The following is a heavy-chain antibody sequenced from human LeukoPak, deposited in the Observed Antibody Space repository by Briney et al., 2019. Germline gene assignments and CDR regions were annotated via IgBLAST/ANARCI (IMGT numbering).Heavy chain of an antibody. J-gene: IGHJ5*02. Sequence: SETLSLTCAVYGGSFSGYYWSWIRQPPGEGLEWIGEINHSGSTNYNPSLKSRVTISVDTSKNQFSLKLSSVTAADTAVYYCADGYCSGGSCYSSWGQGTLVTVSS. V-gene: IGHV4-34*01. CDR2: INHSGST. D-gene: IGHD2-15*01. CDR3: ADGYCSGGSCYSS. CDR1: GGSFSGYY.